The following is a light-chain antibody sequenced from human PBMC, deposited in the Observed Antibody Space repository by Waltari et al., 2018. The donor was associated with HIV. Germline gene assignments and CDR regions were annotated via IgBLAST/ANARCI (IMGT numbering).Light chain of an antibody. CDR1: RPNTGSNT. V-gene: IGLV1-44*01. CDR3: AAWDDSLNGSWV. Sequence: QSVLTQPPSASGTPGQRVTISCSGSRPNTGSNTVTWYQQLPGPAPKLLIYSNNQRPSGVPDRFSGSKSGTSASLAISGLQSEDEADYYCAAWDDSLNGSWVFGGGTKLTVL. J-gene: IGLJ3*02. CDR2: SNN.